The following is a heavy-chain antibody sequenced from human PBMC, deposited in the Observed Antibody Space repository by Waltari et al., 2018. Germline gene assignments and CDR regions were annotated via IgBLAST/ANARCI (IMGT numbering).Heavy chain of an antibody. Sequence: EVEEVESGGHLGQPGGSLRLSCAAPGFDISCHEMHWVRQAPGKGLEWVSYINHNSATTHYADSVRGRFTISRDNAKNTLFLHMNSLRVEDTAIYYCGRSYYETFDYWGQGTLVTVSS. CDR3: GRSYYETFDY. CDR2: INHNSATT. V-gene: IGHV3-48*03. D-gene: IGHD3-10*01. CDR1: GFDISCHE. J-gene: IGHJ4*02.